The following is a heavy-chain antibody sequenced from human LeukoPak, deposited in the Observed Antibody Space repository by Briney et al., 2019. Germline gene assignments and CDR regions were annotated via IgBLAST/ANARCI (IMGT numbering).Heavy chain of an antibody. CDR2: INPSGGTT. D-gene: IGHD5-12*01. CDR3: ARQYTGYDLGGFDY. CDR1: GYTFTSYY. V-gene: IGHV1-46*01. J-gene: IGHJ4*02. Sequence: ASVKVSCKASGYTFTSYYMHWVRQAPGQGLEWMGIINPSGGTTSYAQKFQGRVTMTRDTSTSTVYMKVSSLRSEDTAVYYCARQYTGYDLGGFDYWGQGTLVTVSS.